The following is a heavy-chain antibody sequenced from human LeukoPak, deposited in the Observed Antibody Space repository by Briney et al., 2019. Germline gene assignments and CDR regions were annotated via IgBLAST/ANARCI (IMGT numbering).Heavy chain of an antibody. D-gene: IGHD6-13*01. J-gene: IGHJ4*02. V-gene: IGHV3-21*01. CDR2: ISSSSSYI. Sequence: NPGGSLRLSCAASGFTFSSYSMNWVRQAPGKGLDWVSSISSSSSYIYYADSVKDRFTISRDNAKNSLYLQMNSLRAEDTAVYYCARGGIAAAGTSYWGQGTLVTVSS. CDR1: GFTFSSYS. CDR3: ARGGIAAAGTSY.